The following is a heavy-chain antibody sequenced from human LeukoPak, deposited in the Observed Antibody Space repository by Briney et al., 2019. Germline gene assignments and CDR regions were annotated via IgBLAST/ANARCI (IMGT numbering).Heavy chain of an antibody. CDR3: AKDRAWGAFAY. Sequence: PGGSLRLSCAASGFTFSSYEMNWVRQAPGKGLEWVSGISGDAGRTYYADSVKGRFTISRDNSKNTLYLQMNSLRAEDTAIYYCAKDRAWGAFAYWGQGTLVTVSS. D-gene: IGHD1-26*01. V-gene: IGHV3-23*01. CDR1: GFTFSSYE. CDR2: ISGDAGRT. J-gene: IGHJ4*02.